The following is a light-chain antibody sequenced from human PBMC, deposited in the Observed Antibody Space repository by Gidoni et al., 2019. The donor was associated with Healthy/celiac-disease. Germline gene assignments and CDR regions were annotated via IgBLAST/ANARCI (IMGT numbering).Light chain of an antibody. CDR2: YAS. CDR3: QQRSNWPWT. J-gene: IGKJ1*01. V-gene: IGKV3-11*01. CDR1: QSVSSY. Sequence: EIVLTQSPATLSLSPGERDTLSCRASQSVSSYLAWYQQKPGQAPRLLIYYASNRATGIPARFSGSGSWTDFTLTISSLEPEDFAVYYCQQRSNWPWTFGQGTKVEIK.